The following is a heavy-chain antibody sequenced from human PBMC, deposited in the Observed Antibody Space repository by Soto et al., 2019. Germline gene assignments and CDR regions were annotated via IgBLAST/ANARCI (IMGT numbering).Heavy chain of an antibody. D-gene: IGHD2-8*01. CDR1: GFTFSSYA. Sequence: QVQLVESGGGVVQPGRSLRLSCAASGFTFSSYAMHWVRQAPGKGLEWVAVISYDGSNKYYADSVKGRFTISRDNSKNTVVLQMNRLGGGGTGWVFRAGDRGSGCNPGWYFDLWGRGNLGTGFS. CDR3: AGDRGSGCNPGWYFDL. CDR2: ISYDGSNK. J-gene: IGHJ2*01. V-gene: IGHV3-30-3*01.